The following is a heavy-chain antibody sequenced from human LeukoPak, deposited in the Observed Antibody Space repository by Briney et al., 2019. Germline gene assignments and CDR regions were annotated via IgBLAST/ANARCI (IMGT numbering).Heavy chain of an antibody. CDR1: GGSISSSSYY. J-gene: IGHJ4*02. CDR2: INHSGST. Sequence: SETLSLTCTVSGGSISSSSYYWGWIRQPPGKGLEWIGEINHSGSTNYNPSLKSRVTISVDTSKNQFSLKLSSVTAADTAVYYCARSYSSRPFDYWGQGTLVTVSS. D-gene: IGHD6-13*01. CDR3: ARSYSSRPFDY. V-gene: IGHV4-39*07.